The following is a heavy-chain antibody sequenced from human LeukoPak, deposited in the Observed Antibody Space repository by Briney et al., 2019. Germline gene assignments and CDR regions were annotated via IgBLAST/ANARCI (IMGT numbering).Heavy chain of an antibody. V-gene: IGHV3-73*01. Sequence: GGSLKLSCAASGFTFSGSAMHWVRRASGKGLEWVGRIRSKANSYATAYAASVKGRFTTSRDDSKNTAYLQMNSLRTEDTAVYYCTRPRNPHRVLGVLSYDSVNWNLFDPWGQGTLVTVSS. D-gene: IGHD3-22*01. CDR3: TRPRNPHRVLGVLSYDSVNWNLFDP. J-gene: IGHJ5*02. CDR1: GFTFSGSA. CDR2: IRSKANSYAT.